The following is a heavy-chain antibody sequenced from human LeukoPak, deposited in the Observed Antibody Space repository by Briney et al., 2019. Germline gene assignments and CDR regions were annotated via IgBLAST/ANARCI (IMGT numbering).Heavy chain of an antibody. CDR1: GFSLSSYS. CDR3: ARASRPGIAAAGTGGWFDP. Sequence: GGSLRLSCAASGFSLSSYSMNWVRQAPGKGLEWVSSITSIRSYIYYADSVKGRFTISRDNAKNSLYLQMNSLRVEDTAVYYCARASRPGIAAAGTGGWFDPWGQGTLVTVSS. D-gene: IGHD6-13*01. V-gene: IGHV3-21*01. J-gene: IGHJ5*02. CDR2: ITSIRSYI.